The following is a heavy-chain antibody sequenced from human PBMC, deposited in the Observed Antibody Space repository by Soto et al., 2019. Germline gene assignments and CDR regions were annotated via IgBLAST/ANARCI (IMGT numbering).Heavy chain of an antibody. CDR2: ISPHNFNT. J-gene: IGHJ4*02. D-gene: IGHD3-9*01. CDR1: GYTFTHFY. CDR3: ARDEGGYDILTGYYKAHHFDY. V-gene: IGHV1-18*01. Sequence: QVQLEQSGAEVKKPGDSVKVSCKASGYTFTHFYITWVRQAPGQGLEWMGAISPHNFNTNYAQKIRGRVSLITEKSTNTAYMDLTSMTSDHTAVYYCARDEGGYDILTGYYKAHHFDYWGQGVPVTVSS.